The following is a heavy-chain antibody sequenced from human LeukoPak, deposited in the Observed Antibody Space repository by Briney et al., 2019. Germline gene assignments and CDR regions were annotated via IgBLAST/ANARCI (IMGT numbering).Heavy chain of an antibody. CDR2: IYHSGST. J-gene: IGHJ5*02. CDR1: GYSISSGYY. CDR3: ARKYSSYFAP. Sequence: SETLSLTCAVSGYSISSGYYWGWIRQPPGKGLEWIGSIYHSGSTYYNPSLKSRVTISVDTSKNQFSLKLSSVTAADTVVYYCARKYSSYFAPWGQGTLVTVSS. V-gene: IGHV4-38-2*01. D-gene: IGHD6-6*01.